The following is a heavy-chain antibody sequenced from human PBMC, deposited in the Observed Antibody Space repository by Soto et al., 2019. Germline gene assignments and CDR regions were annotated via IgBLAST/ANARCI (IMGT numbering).Heavy chain of an antibody. J-gene: IGHJ5*02. CDR1: GGSISSYY. V-gene: IGHV4-4*07. D-gene: IGHD2-15*01. Sequence: PSETLSLTCTVSGGSISSYYWSWIRQPAGKGLEWIGRIYTSGSTNYNPSLKSRVTMSVDTSKNQFSLKLSSVTAADTAVYYCARGPVVVVALGVNWFDPWGQGTLVTVSS. CDR3: ARGPVVVVALGVNWFDP. CDR2: IYTSGST.